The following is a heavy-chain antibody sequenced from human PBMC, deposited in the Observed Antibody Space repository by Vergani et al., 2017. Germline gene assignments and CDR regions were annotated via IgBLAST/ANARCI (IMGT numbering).Heavy chain of an antibody. V-gene: IGHV3-21*01. CDR1: GFTFSSYS. Sequence: EVQLVESGGGLVKPGGSLRLSCAASGFTFSSYSMNWVRQAPGKGLEWVSSISSSSSYIYYADSVKGRFTISRDNAKNSLYLQMNSLRAEDTAVYYCARKGGWSSSWECDYWGQGTLVTVSS. CDR2: ISSSSSYI. D-gene: IGHD6-13*01. CDR3: ARKGGWSSSWECDY. J-gene: IGHJ4*02.